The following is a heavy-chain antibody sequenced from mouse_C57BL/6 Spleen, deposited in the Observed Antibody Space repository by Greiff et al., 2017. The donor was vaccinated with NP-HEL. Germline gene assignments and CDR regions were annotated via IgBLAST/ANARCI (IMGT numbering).Heavy chain of an antibody. CDR3: ARSGGSSPFDY. Sequence: QVQLQQSGPELVKPGASVKISCKASGYTFTDYYINWVKQRPGQGLEWIGWIFPGSGSTYYNEKFKGKAPLTVDKYSSTAYMWLSSLTSEDSAVYFCARSGGSSPFDYWGQGTTLTVSS. CDR2: IFPGSGST. CDR1: GYTFTDYY. J-gene: IGHJ2*01. V-gene: IGHV1-75*01. D-gene: IGHD1-1*01.